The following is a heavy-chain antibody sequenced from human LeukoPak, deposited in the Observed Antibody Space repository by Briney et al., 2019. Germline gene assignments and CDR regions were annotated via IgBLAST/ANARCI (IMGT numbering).Heavy chain of an antibody. CDR3: ARSHYYDSSGTFDY. CDR2: ISTSSSTI. J-gene: IGHJ4*02. V-gene: IGHV3-48*01. D-gene: IGHD3-22*01. CDR1: GFAFSTYI. Sequence: GGSLRLSCAASGFAFSTYIMNWVRQAPGKGLEWVSYISTSSSTIYYADSVKGRFTISRDNAKNSLYLQMNSLRAEDTAVYYCARSHYYDSSGTFDYWGQGTLVTVSS.